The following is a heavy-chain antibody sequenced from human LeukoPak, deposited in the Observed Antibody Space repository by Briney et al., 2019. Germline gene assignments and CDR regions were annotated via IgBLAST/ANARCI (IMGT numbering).Heavy chain of an antibody. J-gene: IGHJ5*02. CDR1: GGSISSYY. V-gene: IGHV4-59*01. Sequence: PSETLSLTCTVSGGSISSYYWSWIRQPPGKGLEWIGYIYYSGSTNYNPSLKSRVTISVDTSKNQFSLKLSSATAADTAVYYCARGGIAARPDWFDPWGQGTLVTVSS. D-gene: IGHD6-6*01. CDR2: IYYSGST. CDR3: ARGGIAARPDWFDP.